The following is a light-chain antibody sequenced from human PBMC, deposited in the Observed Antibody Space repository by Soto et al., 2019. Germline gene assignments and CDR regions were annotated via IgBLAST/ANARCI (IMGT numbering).Light chain of an antibody. J-gene: IGKJ5*01. Sequence: EVVLTQSPVTLSLSPGERATLSCRASQSFRGLLAWYQQKPGQAPRLLIYDAYNRATGIPPRFSGSGSGTDFTLTISSLQPEDFATYSCQQSYSTPITFGQGTRLE. CDR2: DAY. V-gene: IGKV3-11*01. CDR1: QSFRGL. CDR3: QQSYSTPIT.